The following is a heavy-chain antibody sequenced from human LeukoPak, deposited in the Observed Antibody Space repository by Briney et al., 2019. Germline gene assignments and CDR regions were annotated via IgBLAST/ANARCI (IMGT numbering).Heavy chain of an antibody. CDR1: GGSISSYY. CDR2: IYYSGST. V-gene: IGHV4-59*01. CDR3: ARDQAYCGGDGYYGALDI. D-gene: IGHD2-21*02. Sequence: PSETLSLTCTVSGGSISSYYWSWIRQPPGKGLEWIGYIYYSGSTNYNPSLKSRVTISVDTSKNQFSLKLSSVTAADTAVYYCARDQAYCGGDGYYGALDIWGQGTMVTVSS. J-gene: IGHJ3*02.